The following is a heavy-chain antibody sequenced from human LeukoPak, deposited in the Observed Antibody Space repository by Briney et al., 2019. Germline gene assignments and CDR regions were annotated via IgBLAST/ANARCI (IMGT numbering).Heavy chain of an antibody. Sequence: PGGTLRLSCAASGFTFSSYGMSWVRQAPGKGLEWVSAISGSGGSTYYADSVKGRFTISRDNAKNSVYLEMNNLRVEDTAVYYCARDSTGWQANAYDVWGQGTMVTVSS. D-gene: IGHD6-19*01. CDR1: GFTFSSYG. J-gene: IGHJ3*01. CDR2: ISGSGGST. V-gene: IGHV3-23*01. CDR3: ARDSTGWQANAYDV.